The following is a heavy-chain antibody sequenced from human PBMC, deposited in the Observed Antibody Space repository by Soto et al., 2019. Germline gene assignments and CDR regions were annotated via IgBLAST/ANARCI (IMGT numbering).Heavy chain of an antibody. CDR1: GFTFGGSA. J-gene: IGHJ4*02. Sequence: GGSLRLSXAASGFTFGGSAMHWVRQASGKGLEWVGHIRSKTNSYATAYAESVKGRFTISRDDSMNTAYLQMNSLKTEDTAVYFCTRQTDAVQWLVVPTDYNFDYWGQGTLVTVSS. CDR3: TRQTDAVQWLVVPTDYNFDY. V-gene: IGHV3-73*01. D-gene: IGHD6-19*01. CDR2: IRSKTNSYAT.